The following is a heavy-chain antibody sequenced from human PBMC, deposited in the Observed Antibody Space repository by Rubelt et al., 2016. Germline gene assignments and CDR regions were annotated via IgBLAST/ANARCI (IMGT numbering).Heavy chain of an antibody. V-gene: IGHV4-61*08. J-gene: IGHJ4*02. D-gene: IGHD3-3*01. Sequence: QVQLQESGPGLVKPSQTLSLTCSVFGGSISSGGYYWSWIRQSPGKGLEWIGYIYYSGSTSYNPSLESRVTMSVDMSKNQFSLKLSSVTAADTAVYYCARDLNDSLDYWGQGTLVTVSS. CDR2: IYYSGST. CDR3: ARDLNDSLDY. CDR1: GGSISSGGYY.